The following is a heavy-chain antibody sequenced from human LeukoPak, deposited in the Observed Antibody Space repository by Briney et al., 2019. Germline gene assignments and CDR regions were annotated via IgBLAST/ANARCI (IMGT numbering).Heavy chain of an antibody. CDR2: IWYDGSNK. Sequence: GRSLRLSCAASGFTFSSYGMHWVRQAPGKGLEWVAVIWYDGSNKYYADSVKGRFTISRDNSKNTLYLQMNSLRAEDTAVYYCARDWGNWGYGWYFDHWGQGTLVTVSS. J-gene: IGHJ4*02. CDR1: GFTFSSYG. V-gene: IGHV3-33*01. D-gene: IGHD7-27*01. CDR3: ARDWGNWGYGWYFDH.